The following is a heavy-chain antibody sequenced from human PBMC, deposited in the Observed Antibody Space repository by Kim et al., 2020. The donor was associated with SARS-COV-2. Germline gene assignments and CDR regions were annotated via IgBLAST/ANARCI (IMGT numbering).Heavy chain of an antibody. CDR2: INHSGST. J-gene: IGHJ6*01. D-gene: IGHD3-22*01. CDR1: GGSFSGYY. V-gene: IGHV4-34*01. Sequence: SETLSLTCAVYGGSFSGYYWSWIRQPPGKGLEWIGEINHSGSTNYNPSLKSRVTISVDTSKNQFSLKLSSVTAADTAVYYCARLRITMISRGYYYGMDV. CDR3: ARLRITMISRGYYYGMDV.